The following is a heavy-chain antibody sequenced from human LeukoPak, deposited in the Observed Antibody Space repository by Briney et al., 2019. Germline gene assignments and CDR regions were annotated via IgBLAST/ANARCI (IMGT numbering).Heavy chain of an antibody. V-gene: IGHV1-69*13. D-gene: IGHD6-19*01. CDR1: GGNFHNYA. J-gene: IGHJ6*02. CDR2: IIPLFGTP. CDR3: ATDEEITVPGMAHSYFAMDV. Sequence: SVKVSCKTSGGNFHNYAISWVRQAPGQGLEWLGGIIPLFGTPNYSKKFQGRVTLSADESTATTFMELRSLRFEDTAMYYCATDEEITVPGMAHSYFAMDVWGQGTTVIVSS.